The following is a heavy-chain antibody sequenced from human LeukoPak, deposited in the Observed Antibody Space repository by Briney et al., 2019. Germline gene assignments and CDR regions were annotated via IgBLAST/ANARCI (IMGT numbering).Heavy chain of an antibody. CDR1: RFTFSGSA. J-gene: IGHJ5*02. V-gene: IGHV3-73*01. CDR3: TRRAAGGYFDP. Sequence: TGGSLRLSCAASRFTFSGSAMHWVRQASGKGLEWVGRIRSKANSYATAYAASVKGRFTISRDDSKNTAYLQMNSVKTEDTAVYYCTRRAAGGYFDPWGQGTLVTVSS. CDR2: IRSKANSYAT. D-gene: IGHD6-13*01.